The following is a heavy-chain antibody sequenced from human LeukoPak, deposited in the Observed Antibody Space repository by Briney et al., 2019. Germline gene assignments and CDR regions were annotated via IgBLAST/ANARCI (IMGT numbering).Heavy chain of an antibody. D-gene: IGHD3-22*01. Sequence: GGSLRLSCAASGFTFSSYWMSWVRQAPGKGLEWVANIKQDGSEKYYVDSVKGRFTISRDNAKNSLYLQMNSLRAEDTAVYYCARTYYDSSGYETLFDYWGQGTLVTVS. J-gene: IGHJ4*02. CDR3: ARTYYDSSGYETLFDY. CDR1: GFTFSSYW. CDR2: IKQDGSEK. V-gene: IGHV3-7*01.